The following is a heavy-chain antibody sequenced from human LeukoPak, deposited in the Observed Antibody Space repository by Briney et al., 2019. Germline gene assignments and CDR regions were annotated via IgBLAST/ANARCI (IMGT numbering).Heavy chain of an antibody. CDR2: VWYDGSNK. V-gene: IGHV3-33*06. CDR1: GFIFSNYG. J-gene: IGHJ5*02. CDR3: AKSGDVVVVPAAIWFDP. Sequence: PGGSLRLSCAASGFIFSNYGMHWVRQAPGKGLEWVAVVWYDGSNKYYADSVKGRFTISRDNSKNTLYLQMNSLRAEDTAVYYCAKSGDVVVVPAAIWFDPWGQGTLVTVSS. D-gene: IGHD2-2*01.